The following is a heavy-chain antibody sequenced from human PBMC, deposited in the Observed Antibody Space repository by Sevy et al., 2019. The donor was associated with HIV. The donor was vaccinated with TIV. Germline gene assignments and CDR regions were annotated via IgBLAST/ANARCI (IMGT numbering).Heavy chain of an antibody. V-gene: IGHV4-61*01. Sequence: SETLSLTCTVSGGSVSSGNSYWSWIRQPPGKGLEWIGYISYIGRTNYNPSLKSRVTISVDTSKNQLSLRLSSLTAADSAIYYCVRYRIAAAGGYFDYWGQGTLVTVSS. CDR1: GGSVSSGNSY. CDR3: VRYRIAAAGGYFDY. CDR2: ISYIGRT. J-gene: IGHJ4*02. D-gene: IGHD6-13*01.